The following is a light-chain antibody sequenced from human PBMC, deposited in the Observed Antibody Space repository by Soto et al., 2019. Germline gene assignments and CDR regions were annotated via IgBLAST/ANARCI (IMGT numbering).Light chain of an antibody. J-gene: IGLJ2*01. V-gene: IGLV4-60*03. CDR3: ETWDSNIRV. CDR2: LEGSVSY. Sequence: QSVLTQSSSASASLGSSVKLTCTLSSGHRSYIIAWHQQQPGKAPRYLMKLEGSVSYNKGSGVPDRFSGSSSGADRYLTMSNLQSEDEADYYCETWDSNIRVFGGGTKVTVL. CDR1: SGHRSYI.